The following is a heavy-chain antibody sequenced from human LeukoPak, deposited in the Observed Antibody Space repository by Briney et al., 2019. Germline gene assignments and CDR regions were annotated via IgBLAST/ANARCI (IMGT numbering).Heavy chain of an antibody. V-gene: IGHV1-8*01. D-gene: IGHD6-19*01. Sequence: ASVKVSCKTSGYPFTSFDIHWVRQAAGHGLEWMSWMTPNSEKRGYAQKFQGRVTMAADTSIDTAYMELSSLTFDDTAIYYCARGRGWGILDSWGQGNLVTVSS. CDR1: GYPFTSFD. J-gene: IGHJ4*02. CDR3: ARGRGWGILDS. CDR2: MTPNSEKR.